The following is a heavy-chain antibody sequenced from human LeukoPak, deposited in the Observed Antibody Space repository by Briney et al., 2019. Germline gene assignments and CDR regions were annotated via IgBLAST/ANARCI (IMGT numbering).Heavy chain of an antibody. V-gene: IGHV4-31*03. J-gene: IGHJ4*02. CDR3: ARDSDYGGNPYFDY. Sequence: SETLSLTCTVSGGSISSGGYYWSWIRQHPGKGLEWIGYIYYSGSTYYNPSLKSRVTISVDTSKNQFSLKLSSVTAADTAVYYCARDSDYGGNPYFDYWGQGTLVTVSS. CDR1: GGSISSGGYY. D-gene: IGHD4-23*01. CDR2: IYYSGST.